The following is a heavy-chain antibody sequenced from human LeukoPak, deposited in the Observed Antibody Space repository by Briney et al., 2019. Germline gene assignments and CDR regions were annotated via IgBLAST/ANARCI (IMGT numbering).Heavy chain of an antibody. V-gene: IGHV4-34*01. CDR3: ARAGGIPDYYDSSGYYNY. D-gene: IGHD3-22*01. CDR1: GGSFSGYY. Sequence: SETLSLTCAVYGGSFSGYYWSWIRQPPGKGLEWIGEINHSGSTNYNPSLKSRVTISVDTSKSQFSLKLSPVTAADTAVYYCARAGGIPDYYDSSGYYNYWGQGTLVTVSS. J-gene: IGHJ4*02. CDR2: INHSGST.